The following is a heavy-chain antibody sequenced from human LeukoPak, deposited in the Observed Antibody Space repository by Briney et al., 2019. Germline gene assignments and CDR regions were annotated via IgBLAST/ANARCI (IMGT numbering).Heavy chain of an antibody. J-gene: IGHJ5*02. D-gene: IGHD3-10*01. CDR1: GVNFRSYA. V-gene: IGHV3-23*01. CDR2: ISGSGGST. Sequence: AGALTLFSSSTGVNFRSYAVSWFRQAPGQGQEWVSAISGSGGSTYYADSVKGRFTISRDNSKNTLYLQMNSPRAEDTAVYYCAKDAVWYGSGSYPLFDPWGQGTLVTVSS. CDR3: AKDAVWYGSGSYPLFDP.